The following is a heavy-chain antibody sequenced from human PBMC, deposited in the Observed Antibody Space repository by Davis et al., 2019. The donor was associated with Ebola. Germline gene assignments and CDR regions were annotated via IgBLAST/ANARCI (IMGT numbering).Heavy chain of an antibody. CDR2: IYPSDSDT. J-gene: IGHJ4*02. D-gene: IGHD5-12*01. Sequence: GGSLRLSCKAYGYSFTSNWIVWVRQMPGKGLEWMGDIYPSDSDTRYSPSFQGHVTFSVDKSTTTAYLQWSSLKASDTATYYCARLGSRSFDYWGQGTLVTVSS. CDR3: ARLGSRSFDY. V-gene: IGHV5-51*01. CDR1: GYSFTSNW.